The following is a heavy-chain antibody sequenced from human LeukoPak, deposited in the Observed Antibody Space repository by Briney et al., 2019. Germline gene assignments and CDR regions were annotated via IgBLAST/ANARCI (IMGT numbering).Heavy chain of an antibody. CDR2: ISGSGGST. Sequence: GGSLRLSCAASGFTFSSYAMSWVRQAPGKGLEWVSAISGSGGSTYYADSVKGRFTISRDNSKNTLYLQMNSLRAEDTAVYYCAKSAGVTMIVTWYYFDYWGQGTLVTVSS. D-gene: IGHD3-22*01. J-gene: IGHJ4*02. CDR3: AKSAGVTMIVTWYYFDY. V-gene: IGHV3-23*01. CDR1: GFTFSSYA.